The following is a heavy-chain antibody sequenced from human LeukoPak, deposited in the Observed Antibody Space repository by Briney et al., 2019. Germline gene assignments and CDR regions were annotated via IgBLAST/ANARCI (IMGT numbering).Heavy chain of an antibody. V-gene: IGHV1-18*01. Sequence: GASVKVSCKASGYTFTSYGISWVRQAPGQGLEWMGWISAHNGNTNYAQKLQGRVTMTTDTSTSTAYMELRSLRSDDTAVYYCARVRAVAGTLDWFDPWGQGTLVTVSS. J-gene: IGHJ5*02. CDR2: ISAHNGNT. CDR3: ARVRAVAGTLDWFDP. D-gene: IGHD6-19*01. CDR1: GYTFTSYG.